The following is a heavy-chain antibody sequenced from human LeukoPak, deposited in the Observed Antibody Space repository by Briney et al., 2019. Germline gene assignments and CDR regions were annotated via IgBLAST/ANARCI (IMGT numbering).Heavy chain of an antibody. CDR2: ISSSSSYI. V-gene: IGHV3-21*01. J-gene: IGHJ6*03. Sequence: GGSLRLSCAASGFTFSSYAMSWVRQAPGKGLEWVSSISSSSSYIYYADSVKGRFTISRDNAKNSLYLQMNSLRAEDTAVYYCAGIEYNDFWSGYSPYYYYYYMDVWGKGTTVTVSS. CDR1: GFTFSSYA. CDR3: AGIEYNDFWSGYSPYYYYYYMDV. D-gene: IGHD3-3*01.